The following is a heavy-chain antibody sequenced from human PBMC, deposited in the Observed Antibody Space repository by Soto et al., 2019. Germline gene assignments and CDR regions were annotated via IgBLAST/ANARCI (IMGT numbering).Heavy chain of an antibody. J-gene: IGHJ6*02. Sequence: SETLSLTCTVSGGSVTSGSYYWSWIRQPPGKTLEWIGYIYGSGNTNYNPSLKSRVTISLDKSKNQFSLNLSSVTAADTAVYYCARGYSSSTGYYYGMDVWGQGTTVTVSS. CDR1: GGSVTSGSYY. V-gene: IGHV4-61*01. D-gene: IGHD6-6*01. CDR3: ARGYSSSTGYYYGMDV. CDR2: IYGSGNT.